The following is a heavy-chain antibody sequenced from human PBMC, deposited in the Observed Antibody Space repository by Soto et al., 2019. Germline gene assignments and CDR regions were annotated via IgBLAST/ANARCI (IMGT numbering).Heavy chain of an antibody. CDR1: GFTFSNYG. CDR2: IWNDGTNK. Sequence: QVQLVESGGGVVQPGRSLRLSCAASGFTFSNYGMHWVRQAPGKGVEWVAVIWNDGTNKYYVDSVRGRFTISREDSKNTLYLEMNSLRDEDTAVYSCAKDMAAAAPQGEAFDIWGLGTMVSVSA. CDR3: AKDMAAAAPQGEAFDI. D-gene: IGHD6-13*01. V-gene: IGHV3-33*03. J-gene: IGHJ3*02.